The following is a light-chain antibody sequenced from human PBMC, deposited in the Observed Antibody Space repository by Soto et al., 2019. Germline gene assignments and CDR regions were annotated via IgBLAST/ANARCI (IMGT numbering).Light chain of an antibody. J-gene: IGLJ1*01. V-gene: IGLV2-11*01. CDR1: SSDVGGYNY. Sequence: QSALTQPRSVSGSPGQSVTISCTGTSSDVGGYNYVSWYQQHPGKAHKLMIYDVSKRPSGVPDRFSGSKSGNTASLTISGLQADDEAAYSCCSYAGSYTHYVFGTGTKLTVL. CDR2: DVS. CDR3: CSYAGSYTHYV.